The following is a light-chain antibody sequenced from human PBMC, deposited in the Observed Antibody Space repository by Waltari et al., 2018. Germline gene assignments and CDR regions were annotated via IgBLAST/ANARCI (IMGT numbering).Light chain of an antibody. CDR1: GSNIGAGYA. CDR2: GST. V-gene: IGLV1-40*01. CDR3: QSYDTSLRVV. Sequence: QSVLTQPPSVSGAPGQRVTISCTGSGSNIGAGYAVHWYQQLPRAAPKLLIYGSTSRPLGVPDRFFGSTSGTSASLAITGLQAEDEADYYCQSYDTSLRVVFGGGTKLTVL. J-gene: IGLJ2*01.